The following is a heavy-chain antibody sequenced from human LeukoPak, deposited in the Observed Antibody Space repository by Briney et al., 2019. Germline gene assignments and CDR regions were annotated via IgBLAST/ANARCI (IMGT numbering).Heavy chain of an antibody. CDR3: AREIFGPGSYPDF. CDR1: GFSFDTYA. J-gene: IGHJ4*02. Sequence: GGSLRLSCAASGFSFDTYAMHWVRQAPGQGLEWVALIWHDGSHKFYSNSVRGQFTISRDNSKNTVYLQMNNLRPDDTAVYYCAREIFGPGSYPDFWGQGTLVTVSS. CDR2: IWHDGSHK. D-gene: IGHD3-10*01. V-gene: IGHV3-33*01.